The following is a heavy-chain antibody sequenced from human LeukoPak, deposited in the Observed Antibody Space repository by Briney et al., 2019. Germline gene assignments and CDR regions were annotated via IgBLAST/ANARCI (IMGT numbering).Heavy chain of an antibody. CDR3: AKDYSSSWPN. J-gene: IGHJ4*02. Sequence: GGSLRLSCAASGFTFSSYSMNWVRQAPGKGLEWVSYISSSSSTIYYADSVKGRFTISRDNSKNTLYLQMNSLRAEDTAVYYCAKDYSSSWPNWGQGTLVTVSS. D-gene: IGHD6-13*01. V-gene: IGHV3-48*01. CDR1: GFTFSSYS. CDR2: ISSSSSTI.